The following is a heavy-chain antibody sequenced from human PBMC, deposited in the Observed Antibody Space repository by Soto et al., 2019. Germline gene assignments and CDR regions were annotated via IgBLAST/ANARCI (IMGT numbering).Heavy chain of an antibody. CDR2: ISSSSSYI. V-gene: IGHV3-21*01. J-gene: IGHJ6*02. CDR3: ARYKRQIQLWLRPRWDYYYYGMDV. CDR1: GFTFSSYS. Sequence: PGGSLRLSCAASGFTFSSYSMNWVRQAPGKGLEWVSSISSSSSYIYYADSVKGRFTISRDNAKNSLYLQMNSLRAEDTAVYYCARYKRQIQLWLRPRWDYYYYGMDVWGQGTTVTVSS. D-gene: IGHD5-18*01.